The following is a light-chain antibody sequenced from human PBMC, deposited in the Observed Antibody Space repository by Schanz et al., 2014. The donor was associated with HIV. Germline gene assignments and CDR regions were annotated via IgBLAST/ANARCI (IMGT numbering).Light chain of an antibody. J-gene: IGKJ4*01. CDR3: QQCYSAPVT. CDR1: QSVSTM. Sequence: EVVMTQSPATLSVPPGGTVTLSCRASQSVSTMLDWFQQKPGQAPRLLIYRISTRATGIPARFSGSGSGTEFTLTISGLQAEDVAAYYCQQCYSAPVTFGGGTKVEIK. V-gene: IGKV3-15*01. CDR2: RIS.